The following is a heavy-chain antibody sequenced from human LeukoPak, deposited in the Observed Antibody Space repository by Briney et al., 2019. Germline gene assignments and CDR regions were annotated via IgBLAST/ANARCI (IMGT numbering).Heavy chain of an antibody. J-gene: IGHJ4*02. CDR1: GFTFSSYS. CDR2: ISSSSSTI. Sequence: GGPLRLSCAASGFTFSSYSMNWVRQAPGKGLEWVSYISSSSSTIYYADSVKGRFTISRDNAKNSLYLQMNSLRAEDTAVYYCAREAGWVRGVIDYWGQGTLVTVSS. CDR3: AREAGWVRGVIDY. V-gene: IGHV3-48*01. D-gene: IGHD3-10*01.